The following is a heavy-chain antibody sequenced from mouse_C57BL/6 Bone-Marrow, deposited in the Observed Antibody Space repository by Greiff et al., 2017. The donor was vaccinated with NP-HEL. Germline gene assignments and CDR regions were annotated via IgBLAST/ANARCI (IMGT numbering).Heavy chain of an antibody. CDR2: IDPANGNT. D-gene: IGHD2-2*01. V-gene: IGHV14-3*01. CDR3: ADGYDVDY. Sequence: VQLQQSVAELVRPGASVKLSCTASGFTIKNTYMHWVKQRPEQGLEWIGRIDPANGNTKYAPKFQGKATITADTSSNTAYLQLSSLTSEDTAIYYCADGYDVDYWGQGTTLTVSS. J-gene: IGHJ2*01. CDR1: GFTIKNTY.